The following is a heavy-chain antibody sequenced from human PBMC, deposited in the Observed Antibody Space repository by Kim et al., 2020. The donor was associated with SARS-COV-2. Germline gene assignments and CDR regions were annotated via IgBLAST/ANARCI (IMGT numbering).Heavy chain of an antibody. V-gene: IGHV4-4*02. CDR2: IYHSGST. D-gene: IGHD3-22*01. J-gene: IGHJ2*01. CDR1: GGSISSSNW. Sequence: SETLSLTCAVSGGSISSSNWWSWVRQPPGKGLEWIGEIYHSGSTNYNPSLKSRVTISVDKSKNQFSLKLSSVTAADTAVYYCARGGGRDSSGYYQVDWYFDLWGRGTLAT. CDR3: ARGGGRDSSGYYQVDWYFDL.